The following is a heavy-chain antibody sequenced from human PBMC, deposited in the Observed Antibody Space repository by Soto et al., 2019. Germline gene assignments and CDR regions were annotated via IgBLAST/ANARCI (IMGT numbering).Heavy chain of an antibody. V-gene: IGHV4-4*02. CDR2: IYHSGTT. Sequence: QVQLQESGPGLVEPSGTLALTCAVSGASISNTNWWSWVRQPPGKGLAWIGEIYHSGTTNCDPSLKSRVTLSVDKAKNQFSRKLSSVTAEDPAVDYCAMPGAGDFDYWGQGTLVTVSS. CDR1: GASISNTNW. CDR3: AMPGAGDFDY. D-gene: IGHD6-13*01. J-gene: IGHJ4*02.